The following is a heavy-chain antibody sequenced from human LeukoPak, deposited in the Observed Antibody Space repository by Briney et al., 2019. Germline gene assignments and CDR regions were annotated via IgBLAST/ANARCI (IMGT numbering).Heavy chain of an antibody. CDR3: ARDLGSSSWHLYYYYYYYMDV. CDR1: GGSISSSSYY. CDR2: IYYSGST. J-gene: IGHJ6*03. D-gene: IGHD6-13*01. Sequence: KPSETLSLTCTVSGGSISSSSYYWGWIRQPPGKGLEWIGSIYYSGSTYYNPSLKSRVTISVDTSKNQFSLKLSSVTAADTAVYYCARDLGSSSWHLYYYYYYYMDVWGKGTTVTVSS. V-gene: IGHV4-39*07.